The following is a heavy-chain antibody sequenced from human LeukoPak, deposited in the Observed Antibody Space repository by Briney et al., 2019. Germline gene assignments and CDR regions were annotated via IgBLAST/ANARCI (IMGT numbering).Heavy chain of an antibody. CDR3: ARLVFITMVRGVIIDYGMDV. J-gene: IGHJ6*02. CDR2: SYYSGST. D-gene: IGHD3-10*01. Sequence: NPSETLSLTCTVSGGSISSSSYYWGWIRQPPGKGLEWIGSSYYSGSTYYNPSLKSRVTISVDTSRNQFSLKLSSVTAADTAVYYCARLVFITMVRGVIIDYGMDVWGQGTTVTVSS. CDR1: GGSISSSSYY. V-gene: IGHV4-39*07.